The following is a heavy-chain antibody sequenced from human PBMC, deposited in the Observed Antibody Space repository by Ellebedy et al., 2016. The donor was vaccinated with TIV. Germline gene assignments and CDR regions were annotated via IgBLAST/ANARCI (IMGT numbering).Heavy chain of an antibody. V-gene: IGHV1-2*02. CDR2: INPNSGGT. J-gene: IGHJ4*02. CDR3: ATGGGSSSWYSGNY. D-gene: IGHD6-13*01. CDR1: GYTFTGYY. Sequence: ASVKVSXXASGYTFTGYYMHWVRQAPGQGLEWMGWINPNSGGTNYAQKFQGRVTMTRDTSISTAYMELSRLRSDDTAVYYCATGGGSSSWYSGNYWGQGTLVTVSS.